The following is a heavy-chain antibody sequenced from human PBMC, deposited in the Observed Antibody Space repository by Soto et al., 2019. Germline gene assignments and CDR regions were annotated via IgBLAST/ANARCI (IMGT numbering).Heavy chain of an antibody. D-gene: IGHD1-1*01. CDR2: TYYRSKWYN. CDR1: GDSVSSNSAG. CDR3: ARGSWDDVSGHYYMDV. V-gene: IGHV6-1*01. Sequence: QVQLQQSGPGLVKPSQTLSLTCDISGDSVSSNSAGWNWIRQTPSRGLGWLGRTYYRSKWYNNYAVSVKSRVSVNPDTAKNQFSLQLNSVTPEDTAVYYCARGSWDDVSGHYYMDVWGKGTTVTVSS. J-gene: IGHJ6*03.